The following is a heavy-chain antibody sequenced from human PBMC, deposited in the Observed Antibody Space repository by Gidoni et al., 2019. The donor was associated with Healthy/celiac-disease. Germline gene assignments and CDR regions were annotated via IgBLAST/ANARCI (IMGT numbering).Heavy chain of an antibody. Sequence: EVQLLESGGGLVQPGGSLRLSCAASGLTFSSYAMSWVRQAPGKGLEWVSAISGSGGRTYYADSVKGRFTISRDNSKNTLYLQMNSLRAEDTAVYYCAKDRRYSSSLGGMDVWGQGTTVTVSS. CDR1: GLTFSSYA. V-gene: IGHV3-23*01. CDR3: AKDRRYSSSLGGMDV. D-gene: IGHD6-13*01. CDR2: ISGSGGRT. J-gene: IGHJ6*02.